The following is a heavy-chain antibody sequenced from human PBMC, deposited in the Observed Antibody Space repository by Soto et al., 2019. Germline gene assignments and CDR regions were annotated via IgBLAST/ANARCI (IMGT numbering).Heavy chain of an antibody. CDR1: GFTFSSYA. D-gene: IGHD2-2*01. Sequence: GGSLRLSCAASGFTFSSYAMHWVRQAPGKGLEWVGFIWYDGSNTFYAESVKGRFTISRDNSKNTVYLQINALRAEDTAVYYCARDGVLVPAAPYYFDYWGQGTLVTVSS. V-gene: IGHV3-33*01. J-gene: IGHJ4*02. CDR3: ARDGVLVPAAPYYFDY. CDR2: IWYDGSNT.